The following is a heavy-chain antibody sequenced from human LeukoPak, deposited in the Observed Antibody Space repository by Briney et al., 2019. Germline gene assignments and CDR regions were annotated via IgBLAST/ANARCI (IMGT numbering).Heavy chain of an antibody. CDR1: GFTFSSYG. D-gene: IGHD3-22*01. CDR3: AKDYYDSSGYSYGMDV. J-gene: IGHJ6*02. CDR2: ISYDGSNK. V-gene: IGHV3-30*18. Sequence: PGGSLRLSCAASGFTFSSYGMHWVRQAPGKGLEWVAVISYDGSNKYYADSVKGRFTISRDNSKNTLYLQMNSLRAEDTAVYYCAKDYYDSSGYSYGMDVWGQGTTVTVSS.